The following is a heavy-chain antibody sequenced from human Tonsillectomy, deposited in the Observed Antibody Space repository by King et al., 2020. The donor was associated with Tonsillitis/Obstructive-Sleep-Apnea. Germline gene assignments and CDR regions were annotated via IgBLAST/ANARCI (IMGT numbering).Heavy chain of an antibody. CDR2: IYWDDDK. CDR1: GFSLSTSGVG. V-gene: IGHV2-5*02. Sequence: VTLKESGPTLVKPTQTLTLTCTFSGFSLSTSGVGVGWIRQPPGKALEWLALIYWDDDKRYSPSLKSRLTITKDTSKNQVVLTMTNMDPVDTATYYCAHSSKGPTNDFWSGYYTWPFDYWGQGTLVTVSS. J-gene: IGHJ4*02. CDR3: AHSSKGPTNDFWSGYYTWPFDY. D-gene: IGHD3-3*01.